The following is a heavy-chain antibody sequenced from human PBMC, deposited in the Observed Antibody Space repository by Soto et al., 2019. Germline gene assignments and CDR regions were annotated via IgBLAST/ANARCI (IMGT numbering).Heavy chain of an antibody. D-gene: IGHD3-3*01. V-gene: IGHV3-23*01. CDR1: GFTSNSRA. Sequence: EVQLLESGGAFVQPGGSLRLSCAASGFTSNSRAMSWVRQAPGKGLDWVSIISASGDNTYYADSVKGRFTISRDNSKNTLYLQLNSLRAEDTAVYYCATLTYSDLWSGSHDSWGQGTLVIVSS. CDR3: ATLTYSDLWSGSHDS. CDR2: ISASGDNT. J-gene: IGHJ4*02.